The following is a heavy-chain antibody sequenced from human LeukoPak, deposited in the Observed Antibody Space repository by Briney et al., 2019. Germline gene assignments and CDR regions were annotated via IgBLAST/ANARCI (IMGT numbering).Heavy chain of an antibody. V-gene: IGHV3-74*01. J-gene: IGHJ6*04. Sequence: GGSLRLSCAASGFTFSSYWMHWVRQAPGKGLVWVSRINSDGSSTSYADSVKGRFTISRDNSKNTLYLQMNSLRAEDTAVYFCAKSTRAVMAMMDVWGKGTTVTVSS. CDR3: AKSTRAVMAMMDV. D-gene: IGHD3-16*01. CDR2: INSDGSST. CDR1: GFTFSSYW.